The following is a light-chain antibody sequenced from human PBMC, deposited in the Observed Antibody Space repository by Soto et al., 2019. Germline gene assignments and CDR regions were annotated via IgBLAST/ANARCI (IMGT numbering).Light chain of an antibody. Sequence: DIQMTQSPSSLSASVGDRVTITCLASQGISTYLVWYQQKPGTVPKLLIFAASTLQSGVPSRFSGSGSGTDFTLTISSLQPEDVATYYCQNYSGAPWTFGQGNNVEIK. V-gene: IGKV1-27*01. CDR1: QGISTY. CDR2: AAS. CDR3: QNYSGAPWT. J-gene: IGKJ1*01.